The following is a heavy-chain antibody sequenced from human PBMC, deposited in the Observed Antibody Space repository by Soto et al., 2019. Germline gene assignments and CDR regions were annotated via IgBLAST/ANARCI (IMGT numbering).Heavy chain of an antibody. CDR1: GFTFDDFA. CDR2: ISWNSGNI. J-gene: IGHJ4*02. D-gene: IGHD3-3*01. V-gene: IGHV3-9*01. CDR3: AKGAVTSIFGYFDY. Sequence: EVHLVESGGGLVQPGRSLRLSCAASGFTFDDFAMHWVRQVPGKGLEWVSSISWNSGNIVYADSVKGRFTISRDSAKNSLYLHMNRLRTEDTALYYCAKGAVTSIFGYFDYWGQGTLVTVSS.